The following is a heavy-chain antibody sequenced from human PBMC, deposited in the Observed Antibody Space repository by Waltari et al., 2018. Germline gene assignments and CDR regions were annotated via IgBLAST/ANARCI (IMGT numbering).Heavy chain of an antibody. CDR3: VRQRSQMKMSGAVLPPNDAFDI. Sequence: QVQVVQSGAEVKKPGSSVKVSCTASGGILNNHAISWVRQAPGQGLEWMGAINPLFATANYAQKFQDRFTITADVSTSTAYTELTSLRSEDTGLYYCVRQRSQMKMSGAVLPPNDAFDIWGQGTVVTVSS. J-gene: IGHJ3*02. D-gene: IGHD3-3*01. CDR1: GGILNNHA. CDR2: INPLFATA. V-gene: IGHV1-69*01.